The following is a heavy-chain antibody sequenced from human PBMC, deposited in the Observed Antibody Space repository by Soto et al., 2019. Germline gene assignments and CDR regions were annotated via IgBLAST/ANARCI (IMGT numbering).Heavy chain of an antibody. Sequence: QVQLQESGPGLVKPSQTLSLTCTVSGGSINIGGYYWSWIRQHPGKGLEWIGNIYYNGSIYYNPSLKSRVTISLDTSKNQFSLKLRSVTAADTAVFYCARLGQLLWRDYYGMDVWGQGTPVTVSS. CDR1: GGSINIGGYY. J-gene: IGHJ6*02. D-gene: IGHD3-3*02. CDR2: IYYNGSI. CDR3: ARLGQLLWRDYYGMDV. V-gene: IGHV4-31*03.